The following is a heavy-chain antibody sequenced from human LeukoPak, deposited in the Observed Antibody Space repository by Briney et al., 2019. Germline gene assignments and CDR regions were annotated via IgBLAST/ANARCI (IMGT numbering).Heavy chain of an antibody. J-gene: IGHJ6*02. CDR1: GGSISSYY. Sequence: SETLPLTCTVSGGSISSYYWSWIRQPAGKGLEWIGRIYTSGSTNYNPCLKGRVTMSVDTSKIQFSLKLSSVTAADTAVYYCARAGLDDYDVSGMDVWGQGTTVTVSS. D-gene: IGHD3-3*01. V-gene: IGHV4-4*07. CDR3: ARAGLDDYDVSGMDV. CDR2: IYTSGST.